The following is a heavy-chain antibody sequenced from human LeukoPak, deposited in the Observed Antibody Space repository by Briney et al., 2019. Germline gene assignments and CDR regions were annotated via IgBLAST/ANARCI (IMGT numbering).Heavy chain of an antibody. J-gene: IGHJ4*02. Sequence: PGGSLRLSCAASGFKFDDYGMSWVRQVPGKGLEWVAVISYDGSNKYYADSVKGRFTISRDNSKNTLYLQMNSLRAEDTAVYYCAKDLSTRWLQHQNGFGLDYWGQGTLVTVSS. D-gene: IGHD5-24*01. V-gene: IGHV3-30*18. CDR2: ISYDGSNK. CDR1: GFKFDDYG. CDR3: AKDLSTRWLQHQNGFGLDY.